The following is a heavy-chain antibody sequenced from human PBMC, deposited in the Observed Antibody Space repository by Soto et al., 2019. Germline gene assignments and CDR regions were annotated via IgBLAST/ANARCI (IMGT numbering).Heavy chain of an antibody. Sequence: QVQLQESGPGLVKPSQTLSLTCTVSGGSISGGVYYWSWIRQPPRKGLEWIGYIFDSGSTYYNPSLKSRVTISVDTSKKQFSLRLSSVTAADMAGYYGAREIIPLTTDWYFDLWGRGTLVTVSS. D-gene: IGHD4-17*01. CDR1: GGSISGGVYY. CDR3: AREIIPLTTDWYFDL. V-gene: IGHV4-30-4*01. CDR2: IFDSGST. J-gene: IGHJ2*01.